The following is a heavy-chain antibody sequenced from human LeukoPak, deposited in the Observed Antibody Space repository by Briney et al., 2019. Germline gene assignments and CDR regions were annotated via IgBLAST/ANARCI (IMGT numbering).Heavy chain of an antibody. J-gene: IGHJ4*02. V-gene: IGHV3-23*01. Sequence: PGGSLRLSCAASGFTFGSYAMSWVRQAPGKGLEWVSAISGSGGRTYYADSVKGRFTISRDNSKNTLYLQMNSLRAEDTAVYYCAKEENYYDSSGYRHNAYWGQGTLVTVSS. CDR1: GFTFGSYA. D-gene: IGHD3-22*01. CDR2: ISGSGGRT. CDR3: AKEENYYDSSGYRHNAY.